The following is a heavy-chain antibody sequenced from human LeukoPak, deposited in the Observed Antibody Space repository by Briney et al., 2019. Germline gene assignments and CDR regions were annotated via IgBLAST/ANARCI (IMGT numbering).Heavy chain of an antibody. D-gene: IGHD1-26*01. CDR3: RRDYRATGIILVFDY. V-gene: IGHV1-18*01. J-gene: IGHJ4*02. Sequence: ASVKVSCKVSGYTFTNYGISWVRQAPGQGLEWMGWISSYNSNTNYAQKFQDRVTMTTDTSTGTAYMELRSLRSDDTAVYYCRRDYRATGIILVFDYWGQGTLVTVPS. CDR2: ISSYNSNT. CDR1: GYTFTNYG.